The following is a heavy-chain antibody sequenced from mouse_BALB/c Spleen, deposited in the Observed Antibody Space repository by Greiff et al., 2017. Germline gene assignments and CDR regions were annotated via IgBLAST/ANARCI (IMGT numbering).Heavy chain of an antibody. Sequence: EVQVVESGAELVKPGASVKLSCTASGFNIKDTYMHWVKQRPEQGLEWIGRIDPANGNTKYDPKFQGKATITADTSSNTAYLQLSSLTSEDTAVYYCAREGSSWYFDVWGAGTTVTVSS. J-gene: IGHJ1*01. CDR3: AREGSSWYFDV. V-gene: IGHV14-3*02. CDR2: IDPANGNT. CDR1: GFNIKDTY. D-gene: IGHD1-1*01.